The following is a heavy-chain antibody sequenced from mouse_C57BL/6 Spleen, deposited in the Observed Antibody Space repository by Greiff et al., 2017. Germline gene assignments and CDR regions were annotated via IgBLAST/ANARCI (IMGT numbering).Heavy chain of an antibody. CDR3: ESYDDGAWFAY. V-gene: IGHV1-81*01. CDR1: GYTFTSYG. CDR2: IYPRSGNT. Sequence: VQLQQSGAELARPGASVKLSCKASGYTFTSYGISWVKQRTGQGLEWIGEIYPRSGNTYYNEKFKGKATLTADKSSSTAYMELRSLTSEDSAVYFCESYDDGAWFAYWGQGTLVTVSA. J-gene: IGHJ3*01. D-gene: IGHD2-12*01.